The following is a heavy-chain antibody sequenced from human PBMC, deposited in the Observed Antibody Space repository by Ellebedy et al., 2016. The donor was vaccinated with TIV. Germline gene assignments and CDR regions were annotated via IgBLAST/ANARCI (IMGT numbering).Heavy chain of an antibody. V-gene: IGHV3-11*06. CDR3: AREVRGVFDY. CDR1: GFTFSDYY. J-gene: IGHJ4*02. D-gene: IGHD3-10*01. CDR2: ISSSSSYT. Sequence: GGSLRLXCAASGFTFSDYYMSWIRQAPGKGLEWVSYISSSSSYTNYADSVKGRFTISRDNAKNSLYLQMNSLRAEDTAVYYCAREVRGVFDYWGQGTLVTVSS.